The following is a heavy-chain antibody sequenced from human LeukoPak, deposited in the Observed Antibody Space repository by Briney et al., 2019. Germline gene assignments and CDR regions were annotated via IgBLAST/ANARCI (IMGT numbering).Heavy chain of an antibody. D-gene: IGHD4-11*01. CDR2: ITSSGGST. Sequence: GGSLRLSCAASGFTFSSYAMSWVRQAPGKGLEWVSTITSSGGSTYYADSVKGRFTISRDNSKNTLYLQMNSLRAEDTAVYYCAKDMSAFSNTVTTFLRCRYWGQGTLVTVSS. CDR3: AKDMSAFSNTVTTFLRCRY. CDR1: GFTFSSYA. V-gene: IGHV3-23*01. J-gene: IGHJ4*02.